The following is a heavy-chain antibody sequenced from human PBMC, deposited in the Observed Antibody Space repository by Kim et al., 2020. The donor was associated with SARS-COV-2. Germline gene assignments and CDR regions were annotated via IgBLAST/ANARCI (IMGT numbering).Heavy chain of an antibody. V-gene: IGHV3-21*01. CDR3: ARDLRAVGIQLWLPFDY. J-gene: IGHJ4*02. Sequence: VKGQFTISGDNAKSSLYLQMNSLRAEDTAVYYCARDLRAVGIQLWLPFDYWGQGTLVTVSS. D-gene: IGHD5-18*01.